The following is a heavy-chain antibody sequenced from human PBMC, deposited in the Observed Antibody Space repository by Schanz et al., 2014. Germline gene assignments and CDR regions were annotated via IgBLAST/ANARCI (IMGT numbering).Heavy chain of an antibody. V-gene: IGHV3-33*06. D-gene: IGHD4-17*01. CDR1: GFTFSSYG. Sequence: QVQLVESGGGVVQPGRSLRLSCATSGFTFSSYGMHWVRQAPGKGLEWVAVIWVDGNNKYYADSVKGRFTISRDNSKNHVESQMNSLRAEDTAWGYCAKDPHKDYGGKPQALDIWGQGTMVTVSS. CDR3: AKDPHKDYGGKPQALDI. CDR2: IWVDGNNK. J-gene: IGHJ3*02.